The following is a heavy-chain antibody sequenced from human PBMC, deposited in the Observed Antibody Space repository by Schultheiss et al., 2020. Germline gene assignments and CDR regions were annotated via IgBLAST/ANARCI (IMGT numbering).Heavy chain of an antibody. V-gene: IGHV3-23*03. CDR3: AKGRGYCSSTSCSSEGGYYYGMDV. D-gene: IGHD2-2*01. CDR1: GFTFSSYG. J-gene: IGHJ6*02. CDR2: IYSGGST. Sequence: GGSLRLSCAASGFTFSSYGMHWVRQAPGKGLEWVAVIYSGGSTYYADSVKGRITISRDNSKNTLYLQMNSLRAEDTAVYYCAKGRGYCSSTSCSSEGGYYYGMDVWGQGTTVTVSS.